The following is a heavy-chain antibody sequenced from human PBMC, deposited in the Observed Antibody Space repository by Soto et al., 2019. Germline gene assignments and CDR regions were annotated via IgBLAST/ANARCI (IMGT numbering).Heavy chain of an antibody. D-gene: IGHD6-19*01. Sequence: VSVKVSCKASGYTFTSYGIIWVRQAPGQGLEWMGWISAYNGNTNYAQKLQGRVTMTTDTSTSTAYMELRSLRSDDTAVYYCAGVAVAGLHFQHWGQGTLVTVSS. CDR3: AGVAVAGLHFQH. V-gene: IGHV1-18*01. CDR2: ISAYNGNT. CDR1: GYTFTSYG. J-gene: IGHJ1*01.